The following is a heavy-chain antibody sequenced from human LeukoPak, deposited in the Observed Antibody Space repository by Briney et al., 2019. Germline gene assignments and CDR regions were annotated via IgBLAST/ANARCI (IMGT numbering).Heavy chain of an antibody. CDR2: IYSGGST. V-gene: IGHV3-53*01. D-gene: IGHD3-10*02. Sequence: GGSLRLSCAASGFTVSSYYMSWVRQAPGKGLEGVSVIYSGGSTYYADSVKGRFTISRDNSKNTLYLQRNSLRAEDTAVYYCARAWLSGEDAFDIWGQGTMVTVSS. CDR1: GFTVSSYY. CDR3: ARAWLSGEDAFDI. J-gene: IGHJ3*02.